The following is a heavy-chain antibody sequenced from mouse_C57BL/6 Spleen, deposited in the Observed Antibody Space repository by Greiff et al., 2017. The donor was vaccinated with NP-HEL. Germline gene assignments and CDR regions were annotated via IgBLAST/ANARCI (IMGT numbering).Heavy chain of an antibody. J-gene: IGHJ4*01. CDR2: IDPSDSET. Sequence: QVQLQQPGAELVRPGSSVKLSCKASGYTFTSYWMHWVKQRPIQGLEWIGNIDPSDSETHYNQKFKDKATLTVDKSSSTAYTQLSSLTSEDSAVYYCARRETGTFYYAMDYWGQGTSVTVSS. CDR3: ARRETGTFYYAMDY. CDR1: GYTFTSYW. D-gene: IGHD4-1*01. V-gene: IGHV1-52*01.